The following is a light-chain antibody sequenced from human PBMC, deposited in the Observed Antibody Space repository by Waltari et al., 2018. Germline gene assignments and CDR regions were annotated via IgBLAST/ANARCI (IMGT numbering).Light chain of an antibody. V-gene: IGKV1-39*01. CDR2: AES. CDR1: QNIRTY. Sequence: DIQKTQSPSFLSASVGDRVTISCRASQNIRTYLNWYQQELGKAPKVLIYAESHLLSGVPSRFSRNGSETDFTLSITSLQPEDFGTYYCQQSYSTPRSFWGGTKVEVK. J-gene: IGKJ4*01. CDR3: QQSYSTPRS.